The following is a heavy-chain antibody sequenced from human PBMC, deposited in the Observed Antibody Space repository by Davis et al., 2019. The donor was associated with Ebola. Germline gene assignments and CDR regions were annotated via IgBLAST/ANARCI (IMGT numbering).Heavy chain of an antibody. J-gene: IGHJ5*02. V-gene: IGHV4-59*01. D-gene: IGHD3-3*01. CDR3: ASGYYPNWFDP. CDR2: IYYSGST. CDR1: GGSISRYY. Sequence: PSETLSLTCTVSGGSISRYYWSWIRQPPGKGLEWIGYIYYSGSTNYNPSLKSRVIISLDTSKNQFSLKLSSVTAADTAVYYCASGYYPNWFDPWGQGTLVTVSS.